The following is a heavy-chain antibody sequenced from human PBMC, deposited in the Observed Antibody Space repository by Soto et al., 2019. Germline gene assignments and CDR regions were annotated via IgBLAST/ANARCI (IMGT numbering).Heavy chain of an antibody. J-gene: IGHJ4*02. CDR3: ARDMYGRSWYVDY. D-gene: IGHD6-13*01. CDR2: IASGRNYI. CDR1: GFTFSSYA. V-gene: IGHV3-21*01. Sequence: PGGSLRLSCAASGFTFSSYAMNWARQAPGKGLQWVASIASGRNYIHYADKVKGRFTISRDDAKTSLYLEMSSLSAEDTGVYFCARDMYGRSWYVDYWGRGTPVTVSS.